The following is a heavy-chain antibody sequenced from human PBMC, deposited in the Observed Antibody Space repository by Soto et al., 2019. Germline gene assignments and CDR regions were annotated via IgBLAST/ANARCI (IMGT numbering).Heavy chain of an antibody. Sequence: VGSLRLSCASSVFTFRRNNMNCVRHSPGKWLEWVASISRSGDYLYYADSVKGRFIISRDNFQNSLFLQMNNLRADDTAVYYSVRGVDDEDGAAATWFFFENWGQGTTVRVSS. V-gene: IGHV3-21*01. CDR2: ISRSGDYL. D-gene: IGHD6-25*01. CDR3: VRGVDDEDGAAATWFFFEN. J-gene: IGHJ6*01. CDR1: VFTFRRNN.